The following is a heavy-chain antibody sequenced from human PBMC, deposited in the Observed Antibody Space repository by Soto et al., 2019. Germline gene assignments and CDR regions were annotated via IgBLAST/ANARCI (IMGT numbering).Heavy chain of an antibody. J-gene: IGHJ4*02. D-gene: IGHD3-10*01. Sequence: EVQLVQSGAEVKKPGESLKISCKGSGYSFTSYWIGWVRQMPGKGLEWMGIIYPGDSDTRYSPSFQGQVTISADKSISTAYLQWSSLKASDTAMYYCARHAGEHYGSGSYYNLIDYWGQGTLVTVSS. CDR1: GYSFTSYW. V-gene: IGHV5-51*01. CDR2: IYPGDSDT. CDR3: ARHAGEHYGSGSYYNLIDY.